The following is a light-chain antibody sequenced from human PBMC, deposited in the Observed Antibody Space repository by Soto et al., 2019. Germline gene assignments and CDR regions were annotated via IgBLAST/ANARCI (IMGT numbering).Light chain of an antibody. Sequence: EIQMTQSPSSVSASVGTRVTITSRASQGIRTWLVWYQQKPGTAPKLLIYAASNLQRGVPSRFSGSGSGTDFTLTISSLQPEDFASYYCQQTSAFPLTFGGGTKVDIK. J-gene: IGKJ4*01. CDR3: QQTSAFPLT. CDR2: AAS. V-gene: IGKV1-12*01. CDR1: QGIRTW.